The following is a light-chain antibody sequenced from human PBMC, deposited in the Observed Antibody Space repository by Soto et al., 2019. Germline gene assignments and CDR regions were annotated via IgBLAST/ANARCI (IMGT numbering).Light chain of an antibody. CDR1: QSLLYSSNNKNY. V-gene: IGKV4-1*01. Sequence: DIVMTQSPDSLPVSLGERATINCKSSQSLLYSSNNKNYLAWYQQKPGKAPKLLIFAASSLQSGVPSRFSGSRSGPDFTLTISSLQPEDFATYYCQQSYSSPPTFGQGTKVEIK. CDR2: AAS. CDR3: QQSYSSPPT. J-gene: IGKJ1*01.